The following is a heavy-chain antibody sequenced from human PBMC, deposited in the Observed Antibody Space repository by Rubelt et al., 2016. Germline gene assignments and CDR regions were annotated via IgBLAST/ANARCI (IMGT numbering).Heavy chain of an antibody. J-gene: IGHJ4*02. Sequence: EVQLVESGRGVVQPGGSLRLSCAASGFTFSIHSMNWVRQAPGKGLEWISYISRSGNTIYYEGSWKGRIPISRDNAKNSLYLQMNSLRAEDTAVYYCASIGPVAARPDYWGQGTLVTVSS. V-gene: IGHV3-48*04. CDR1: GFTFSIHS. CDR3: ASIGPVAARPDY. D-gene: IGHD6-13*01. CDR2: ISRSGNTI.